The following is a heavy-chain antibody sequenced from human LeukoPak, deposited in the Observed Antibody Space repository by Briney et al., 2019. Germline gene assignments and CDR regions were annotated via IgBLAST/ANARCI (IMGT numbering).Heavy chain of an antibody. CDR2: IYYSGST. V-gene: IGHV4-61*08. CDR3: ARTIAVAGSLDP. J-gene: IGHJ5*02. Sequence: SETLSLTCTVSGGSISSRGYYWSWIRQPPGKGLEWIGYIYYSGSTNYNPSLKSRVTISVDTSKNQFSLKLSSVTAADTAVYYCARTIAVAGSLDPWGQGTLVTVSS. D-gene: IGHD6-19*01. CDR1: GGSISSRGYY.